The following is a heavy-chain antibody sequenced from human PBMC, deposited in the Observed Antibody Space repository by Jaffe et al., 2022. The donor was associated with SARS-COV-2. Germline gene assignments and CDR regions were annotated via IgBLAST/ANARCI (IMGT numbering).Heavy chain of an antibody. CDR1: GGTFSSFA. D-gene: IGHD2-15*01. J-gene: IGHJ6*03. Sequence: QVQLVQSGAEVKKPGSSVKVSCKASGGTFSSFAISWVRQAPGQGLEWMGGIIPIFGTTNYAQKFQGRVTITADESTSTAYMELSSLRSDDTAVYYCARVSYCKGGNCYGGLNYYYMDVWGKGTTVTVSS. CDR2: IIPIFGTT. CDR3: ARVSYCKGGNCYGGLNYYYMDV. V-gene: IGHV1-69*01.